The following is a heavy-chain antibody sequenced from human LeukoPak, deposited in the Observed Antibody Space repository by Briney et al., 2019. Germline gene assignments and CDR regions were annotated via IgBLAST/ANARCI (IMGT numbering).Heavy chain of an antibody. J-gene: IGHJ4*02. CDR2: IKQDGSEK. V-gene: IGHV3-7*01. CDR1: GFTFSSYW. D-gene: IGHD3-22*01. Sequence: PGGSLRLSCAASGFTFSSYWMSWVRQAPGKGLEWVANIKQDGSEKYYVDSVKGRFTISRDNAKNSLYLQMNSLRAEDTAVYYCARGGSYGFISQFSLVQEYYYDSSGFPADYWGQGTLITVSS. CDR3: ARGGSYGFISQFSLVQEYYYDSSGFPADY.